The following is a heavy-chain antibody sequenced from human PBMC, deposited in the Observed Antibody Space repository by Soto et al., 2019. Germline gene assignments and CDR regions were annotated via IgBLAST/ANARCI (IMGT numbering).Heavy chain of an antibody. CDR3: AREPRGITGTTGYFDY. CDR2: IYYSGST. J-gene: IGHJ4*02. CDR1: GGSISSYY. Sequence: SETLSLTCTVSGGSISSYYWSWIRRPPGKGLEWIGYIYYSGSTNYNPSLKSRVTISVDTSKNQFSLKLSSVTAADTAVYYCAREPRGITGTTGYFDYWGQGTLVTVSS. V-gene: IGHV4-59*01. D-gene: IGHD1-7*01.